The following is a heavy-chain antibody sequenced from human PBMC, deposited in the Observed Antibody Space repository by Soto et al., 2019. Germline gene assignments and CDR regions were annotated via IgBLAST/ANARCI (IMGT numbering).Heavy chain of an antibody. D-gene: IGHD6-13*01. Sequence: SKTLSLTCTVSGGSISSNSYYWGWIRQPPGKGLEWIGSIYYSGSTYYNPSLKSRVTISVDTSKNQFSLKLSSVTAADTAVYYCARCIVAHYYYYGMDVWGQGTTVTVSS. J-gene: IGHJ6*02. CDR3: ARCIVAHYYYYGMDV. CDR2: IYYSGST. V-gene: IGHV4-39*01. CDR1: GGSISSNSYY.